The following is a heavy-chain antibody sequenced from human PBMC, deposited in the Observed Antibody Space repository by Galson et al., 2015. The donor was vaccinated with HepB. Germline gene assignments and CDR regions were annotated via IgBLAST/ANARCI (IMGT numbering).Heavy chain of an antibody. Sequence: SLRLSCAASGFTFSSYSMNWVRQAPGKGLEWVSSISSSSSYIYYADSVKGRFTISRDNAKNSLYLQMNSLRAEDTAVYYCARVGRAGIFGVVALYYYGMDVWGQGTTVIVSS. V-gene: IGHV3-21*01. CDR1: GFTFSSYS. J-gene: IGHJ6*02. D-gene: IGHD3-3*01. CDR3: ARVGRAGIFGVVALYYYGMDV. CDR2: ISSSSSYI.